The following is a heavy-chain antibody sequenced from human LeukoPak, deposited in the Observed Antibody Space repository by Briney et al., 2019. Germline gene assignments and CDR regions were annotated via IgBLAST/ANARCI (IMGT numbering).Heavy chain of an antibody. D-gene: IGHD1-26*01. J-gene: IGHJ5*02. CDR2: INPSGGST. CDR1: GYTFTSYY. CDR3: ARGSRASFDP. Sequence: ASVKVSCKASGYTFTSYYMHWVRQAPGQGLEWMGIINPSGGSTSYAQKFQGRVTMTRDTSISTAYMELSRLRSDDTAVYYCARGSRASFDPWGQGTLVTVSS. V-gene: IGHV1-46*01.